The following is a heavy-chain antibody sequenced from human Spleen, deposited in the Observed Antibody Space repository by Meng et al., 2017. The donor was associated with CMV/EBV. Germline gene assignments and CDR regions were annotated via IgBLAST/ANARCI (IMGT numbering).Heavy chain of an antibody. Sequence: GGSLRPSCTASGFTFSDSWMSWVRQAPGRGLEWVAIINPDVSKEAYADSVKGRFTISRDNAKNSLYLQMNSLRADDTAVYYCARDPGWGALDIWGQGTMVTVSS. CDR3: ARDPGWGALDI. CDR1: GFTFSDSW. CDR2: INPDVSKE. V-gene: IGHV3-7*01. D-gene: IGHD3-16*01. J-gene: IGHJ3*02.